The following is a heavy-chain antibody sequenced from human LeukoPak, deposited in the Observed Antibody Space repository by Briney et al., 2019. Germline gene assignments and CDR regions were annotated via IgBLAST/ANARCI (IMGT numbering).Heavy chain of an antibody. CDR3: ARGPTYYDFWSGYQRAHYFDY. V-gene: IGHV4-59*08. CDR1: GGSISSYY. CDR2: IYYSGST. J-gene: IGHJ4*02. Sequence: SETLSLTCTVSGGSISSYYWSWIRQPPGKGLEWIGYIYYSGSTNYNPSLKSRVTISVDTSKNQFSLKLSSVTAADTAVYYCARGPTYYDFWSGYQRAHYFDYWGQGTLVTVSS. D-gene: IGHD3-3*01.